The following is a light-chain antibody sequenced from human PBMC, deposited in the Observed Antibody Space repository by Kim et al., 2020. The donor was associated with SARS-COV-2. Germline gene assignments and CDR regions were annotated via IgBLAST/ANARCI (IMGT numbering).Light chain of an antibody. CDR3: MKALHVPPYT. Sequence: DTVMTQSPLSLSVTPGEPASISCRSSQSLLYSNGYNYLDWYLQRSVQSPQLLIFWGSSRASGVPERFSGSGSGTDFKLRISRVEAEDVGIYYGMKALHVPPYTFGQGKKLEIK. J-gene: IGKJ2*01. CDR2: WGS. V-gene: IGKV2-28*01. CDR1: QSLLYSNGYNY.